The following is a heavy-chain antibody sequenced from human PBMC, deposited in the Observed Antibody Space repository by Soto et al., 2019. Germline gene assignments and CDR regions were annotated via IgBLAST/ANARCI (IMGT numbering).Heavy chain of an antibody. CDR3: ANGSPVQLWLCDY. D-gene: IGHD5-18*01. CDR2: ISYAGSNK. CDR1: GFTFSSSG. Sequence: QVQLVESGGGVVQPGRSLRLSCAASGFTFSSSGMHWFRQAPGNGLEWVAVISYAGSNKYYADPVKGRFTISRDNSKNTRYLQMNSLRAEDTAVYYCANGSPVQLWLCDYWGQGTLVTVSS. J-gene: IGHJ4*02. V-gene: IGHV3-30*18.